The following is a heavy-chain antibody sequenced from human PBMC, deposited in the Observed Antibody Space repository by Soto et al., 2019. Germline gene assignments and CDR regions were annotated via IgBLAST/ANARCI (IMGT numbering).Heavy chain of an antibody. J-gene: IGHJ4*02. V-gene: IGHV3-66*01. Sequence: EVQLVESGGGLVQRGGSLRLSCAASGFTVSNNYMSWVRQAPGKGLEWVSVIYDGGSTYYAESVKDRFTISRDNSKNTLYLQMNSLRAEDTAVYYCARGHYASPPCYFDYWGQRTLVTVSS. D-gene: IGHD3-10*01. CDR2: IYDGGST. CDR1: GFTVSNNY. CDR3: ARGHYASPPCYFDY.